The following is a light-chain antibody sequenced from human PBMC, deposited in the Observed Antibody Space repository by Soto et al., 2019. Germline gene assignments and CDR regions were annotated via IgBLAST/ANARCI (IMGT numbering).Light chain of an antibody. CDR3: LLSYSGALPDV. V-gene: IGLV7-46*01. CDR1: TGAVTSGHY. CDR2: DTS. Sequence: QAVVTQEPSLTVSPGGTVTLTCGSSTGAVTSGHYPYWFQQKPGQAPRTLIYDTSNKHSWTPARFSGSLLGGKAALTLSGAQPEDEAEYYCLLSYSGALPDVFGTGTKLTVL. J-gene: IGLJ1*01.